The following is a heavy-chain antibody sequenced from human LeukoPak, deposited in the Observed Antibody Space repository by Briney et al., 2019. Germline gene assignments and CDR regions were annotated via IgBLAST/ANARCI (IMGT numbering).Heavy chain of an antibody. Sequence: PGRSLRLSCAASGFTFNKYGMHWVRQAPGKGLEWVALIWYDGSNKNYADSVKGRFTISRDNSKNTLDLQMNSLRAEDTAVYYCAREGFWSGSQYYYYGMDVWGQGTTVTVSS. CDR1: GFTFNKYG. CDR3: AREGFWSGSQYYYYGMDV. V-gene: IGHV3-33*01. D-gene: IGHD3-3*01. J-gene: IGHJ6*02. CDR2: IWYDGSNK.